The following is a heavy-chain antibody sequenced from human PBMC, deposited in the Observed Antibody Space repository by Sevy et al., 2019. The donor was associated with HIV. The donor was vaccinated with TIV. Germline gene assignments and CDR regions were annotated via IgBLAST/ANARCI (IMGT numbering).Heavy chain of an antibody. CDR2: IYPGDSDT. D-gene: IGHD6-6*01. J-gene: IGHJ6*02. CDR1: GYSFTSYW. V-gene: IGHV5-51*01. Sequence: GESLKISCKGSGYSFTSYWIGWVRQMPGKGLEWMGIIYPGDSDTRYSPSFQGQVTISADKSISTAYLQWSSLKASDTAMYYYASSYSSSSPQYYYYDMDVWGQGTTVTVSS. CDR3: ASSYSSSSPQYYYYDMDV.